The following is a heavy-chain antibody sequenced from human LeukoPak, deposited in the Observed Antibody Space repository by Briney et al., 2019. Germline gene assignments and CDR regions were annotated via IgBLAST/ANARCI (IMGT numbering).Heavy chain of an antibody. J-gene: IGHJ4*02. D-gene: IGHD3-16*01. V-gene: IGHV3-9*01. CDR3: AKGLSRAAYTILH. CDR1: GFTFDDYA. CDR2: VTWDSGTI. Sequence: PGGSLRLSCAASGFTFDDYAMHWVRQAPGKGLEWVSGVTWDSGTIAYADSVKGRFTISRDNAKNSLHLQMNSLRTEDTALYYCAKGLSRAAYTILHWGQGTLVTVSS.